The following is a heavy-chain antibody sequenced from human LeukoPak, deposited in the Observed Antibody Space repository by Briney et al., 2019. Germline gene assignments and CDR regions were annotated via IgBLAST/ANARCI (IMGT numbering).Heavy chain of an antibody. Sequence: NSSETLSLTCAVSGGSISSGGYSWSWIRQPPGKGLEWIGYIYHSGSTYYNPSLKSRVTISVDRSKNQFSLKLSSVTAADTAAYYCARGSVVVTPFDYWGQGTLVTVSS. CDR3: ARGSVVVTPFDY. V-gene: IGHV4-30-2*01. D-gene: IGHD3-22*01. J-gene: IGHJ4*02. CDR1: GGSISSGGYS. CDR2: IYHSGST.